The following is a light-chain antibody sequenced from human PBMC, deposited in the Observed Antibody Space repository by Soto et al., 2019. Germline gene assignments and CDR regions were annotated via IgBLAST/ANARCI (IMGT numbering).Light chain of an antibody. CDR1: QTISSY. V-gene: IGKV1-39*01. J-gene: IGKJ4*01. CDR2: GAS. Sequence: DIQMPQSPSSLSASVGDRVTSSCRASQTISSYLNWYQKKPGNAPKLLIFGASSLHGGVPSRFSGRGSGTEFTLTITALQPEDFATYYCHQSYETPHTFGGGTKVES. CDR3: HQSYETPHT.